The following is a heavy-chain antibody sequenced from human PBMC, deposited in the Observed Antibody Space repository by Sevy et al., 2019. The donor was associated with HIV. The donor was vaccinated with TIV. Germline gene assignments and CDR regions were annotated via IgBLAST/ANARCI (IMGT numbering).Heavy chain of an antibody. V-gene: IGHV3-23*01. J-gene: IGHJ4*02. D-gene: IGHD3-16*01. CDR3: ASFLRASWGKDDY. CDR1: EITFSSYD. Sequence: GGSLRLSCTASEITFSSYDMSWVRQAPGKGMEWVSTIRGNGVNTYYADSVKGRFTISRDNSKNTLYLQMNSLRAEDTAVYYCASFLRASWGKDDYWGQGTLVTVSS. CDR2: IRGNGVNT.